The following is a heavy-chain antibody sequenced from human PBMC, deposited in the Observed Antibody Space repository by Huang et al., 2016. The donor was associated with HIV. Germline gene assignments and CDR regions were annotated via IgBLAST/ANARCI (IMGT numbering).Heavy chain of an antibody. CDR1: GYTFSIYG. V-gene: IGHV1-18*01. CDR2: GSAYSGYT. Sequence: QIQLVQSGPEVKKPGASVKVSCKASGYTFSIYGISWVRQAPGQGPEWMGWGSAYSGYTNYSQKCQGRVTMTADTAASTAYMDWRSLTSDDTAVYYCARVPSDHFSDYWGQGTLVTVSS. CDR3: ARVPSDHFSDY. J-gene: IGHJ4*02.